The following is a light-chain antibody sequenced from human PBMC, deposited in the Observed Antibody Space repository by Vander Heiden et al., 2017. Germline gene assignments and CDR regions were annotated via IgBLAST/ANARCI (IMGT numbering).Light chain of an antibody. J-gene: IGLJ2*01. Sequence: QSLLTHSPSLSAAPGQKVTISCSGRISNVGNNYVSWYQQLPGSAPKLLIYDNNKRPSGIPDRFSCSKSVTSATLDITGRQTADEADYYCGTWDSSLSSVVFGGGTTVTVL. CDR2: DNN. CDR3: GTWDSSLSSVV. V-gene: IGLV1-51*01. CDR1: ISNVGNNY.